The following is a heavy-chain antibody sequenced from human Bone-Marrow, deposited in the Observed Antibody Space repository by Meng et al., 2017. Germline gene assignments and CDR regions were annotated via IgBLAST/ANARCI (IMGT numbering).Heavy chain of an antibody. J-gene: IGHJ4*02. CDR3: ASSAAAPGND. V-gene: IGHV3-7*01. CDR2: IEHDGSAK. Sequence: GRSLKISCAVSGLPFNKYWMSWVRQAPGKGLEWVANIEHDGSAKFYVDSVKGRFTISRDNAKNSLFLQMSSLRAEDTAMYYCASSAAAPGNDWGQGTLVTVSS. CDR1: GLPFNKYW. D-gene: IGHD6-13*01.